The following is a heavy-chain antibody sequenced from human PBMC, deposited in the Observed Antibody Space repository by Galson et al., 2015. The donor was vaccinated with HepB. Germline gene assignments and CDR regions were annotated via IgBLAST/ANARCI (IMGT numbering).Heavy chain of an antibody. Sequence: SLRLSCAASGFTFSSYSMNWVRQAPGKGLEWVSSISSSSSYIYYADSVKGRFTISRDNAKNSLYLQMNSLRAEDTAVYYCARDYRLGGSYYYYYYMDVWGKGTTVTVSS. V-gene: IGHV3-21*01. CDR3: ARDYRLGGSYYYYYYMDV. CDR2: ISSSSSYI. J-gene: IGHJ6*03. D-gene: IGHD2-15*01. CDR1: GFTFSSYS.